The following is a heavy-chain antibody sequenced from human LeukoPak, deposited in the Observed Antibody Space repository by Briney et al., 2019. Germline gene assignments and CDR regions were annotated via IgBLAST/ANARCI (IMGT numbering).Heavy chain of an antibody. V-gene: IGHV7-4-1*01. J-gene: IGHJ4*02. Sequence: ASVKVSCKASGYTFTGYYMHWVRQAPGQGLEWVGWINTNTGDPIYARGFKGRFVLSVDKSVNTAYLEIASLKNEDNAVYYCARSSRGVIGLLDYWGQGTLVTVSS. CDR2: INTNTGDP. CDR1: GYTFTGYY. D-gene: IGHD3-10*01. CDR3: ARSSRGVIGLLDY.